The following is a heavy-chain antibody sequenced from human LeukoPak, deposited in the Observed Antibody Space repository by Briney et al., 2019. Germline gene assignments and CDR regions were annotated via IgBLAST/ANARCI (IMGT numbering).Heavy chain of an antibody. Sequence: PGGSLRLSCAASGFTFSSYGMHWVRQAPGKGLEWVAVISYDGSNKYYADSVKGRFTISRDNSMNTLYLQMNSLRAEDTAVYYCARVTSSTWSLFDYWGQGTLVTVSS. J-gene: IGHJ4*02. CDR3: ARVTSSTWSLFDY. D-gene: IGHD6-13*01. V-gene: IGHV3-30*03. CDR1: GFTFSSYG. CDR2: ISYDGSNK.